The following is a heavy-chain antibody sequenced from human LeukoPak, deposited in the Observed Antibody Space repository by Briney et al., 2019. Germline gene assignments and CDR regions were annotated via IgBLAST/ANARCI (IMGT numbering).Heavy chain of an antibody. J-gene: IGHJ4*02. Sequence: PGGSLTLSCAASGFTFRSYAMSWVRQAPGKGLEWVSAISGSGENTNYADSVKGRFTMSRDNSRNMLYLQMNSLRDEDTAKYYCAKTVSGSYSYQGGDYWGQGTLVTVSS. CDR1: GFTFRSYA. CDR3: AKTVSGSYSYQGGDY. D-gene: IGHD3-16*02. CDR2: ISGSGENT. V-gene: IGHV3-23*01.